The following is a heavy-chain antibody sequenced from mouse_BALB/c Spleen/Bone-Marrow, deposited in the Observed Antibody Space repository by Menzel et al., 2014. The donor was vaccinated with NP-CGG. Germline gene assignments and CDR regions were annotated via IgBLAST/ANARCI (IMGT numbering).Heavy chain of an antibody. CDR2: INPSTGYT. D-gene: IGHD3-1*01. Sequence: VQLQQSGAELANPVASVKMSCKASGYTFTSYCLHWVKQRPGQGLEWIGYINPSTGYTEYNQKFKDKATLTADKSSNTAYMQLSSLTSEDSAVYYGARWGQLGLRKAWFAYWGEGTLVTVSA. V-gene: IGHV1-7*01. CDR3: ARWGQLGLRKAWFAY. CDR1: GYTFTSYC. J-gene: IGHJ3*01.